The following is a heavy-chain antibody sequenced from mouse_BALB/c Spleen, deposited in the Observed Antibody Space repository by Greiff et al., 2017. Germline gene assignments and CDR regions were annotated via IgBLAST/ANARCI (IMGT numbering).Heavy chain of an antibody. CDR3: ASIYYDYDGDFDY. J-gene: IGHJ2*01. Sequence: QVHVKQSGAELVRPGTSVKVSCKASGYAFTNYLIEWVKQRPGQGLEWIGVINPGSGGTNYNEKFKGKATLTADKSSSTAYMQLSSLTSDDSAVYFCASIYYDYDGDFDYWGQGTTLTVSS. CDR2: INPGSGGT. CDR1: GYAFTNYL. D-gene: IGHD2-4*01. V-gene: IGHV1-54*01.